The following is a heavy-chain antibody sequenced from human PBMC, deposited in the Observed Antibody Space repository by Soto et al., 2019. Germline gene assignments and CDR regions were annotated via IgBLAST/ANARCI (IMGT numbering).Heavy chain of an antibody. J-gene: IGHJ5*02. Sequence: SVKVSCKASGGTFSSYAISWVRQAPGQGLEWMGGIIPIFGTANYAQKFQGRVTITADKSTSTAYMELSSLRSEDTAVYYCARGARIMITFGELADWFDPWGQGTLVTVSS. D-gene: IGHD3-16*01. CDR2: IIPIFGTA. V-gene: IGHV1-69*06. CDR3: ARGARIMITFGELADWFDP. CDR1: GGTFSSYA.